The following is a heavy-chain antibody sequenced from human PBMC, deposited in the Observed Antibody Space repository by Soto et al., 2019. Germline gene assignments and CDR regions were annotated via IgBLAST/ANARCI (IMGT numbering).Heavy chain of an antibody. V-gene: IGHV3-48*03. CDR3: APAPTGLDV. J-gene: IGHJ6*02. D-gene: IGHD1-1*01. Sequence: EVQLVESGGGLVQPGGSLRLSCAASGFTFSSYEMNWVRQTPGKGLEWVSYISSSGSTTNYPDSVRGRFTISRDNAKNSLYLQMNNRRVEDTAVYYCAPAPTGLDVWGQGTAVTVSS. CDR2: ISSSGSTT. CDR1: GFTFSSYE.